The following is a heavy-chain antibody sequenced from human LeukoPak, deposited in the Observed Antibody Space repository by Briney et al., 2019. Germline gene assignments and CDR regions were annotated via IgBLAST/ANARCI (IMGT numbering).Heavy chain of an antibody. J-gene: IGHJ4*02. D-gene: IGHD3-22*01. CDR2: IYDSGST. V-gene: IGHV4-59*01. CDR1: GGSISSYY. CDR3: ARQSISGSSLSYFDY. Sequence: SETLSLTCTVSGGSISSYYWSWIRQPPGKGLEWIGNIYDSGSTNYNPSLKSRLTISVDTSKNQCSLKLSSVTAADTAVYYCARQSISGSSLSYFDYWGQGALVNVSS.